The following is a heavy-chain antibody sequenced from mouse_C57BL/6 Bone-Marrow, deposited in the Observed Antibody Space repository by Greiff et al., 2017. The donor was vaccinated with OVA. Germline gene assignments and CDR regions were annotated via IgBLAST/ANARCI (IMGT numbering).Heavy chain of an antibody. CDR2: IYPGSGNT. J-gene: IGHJ3*01. D-gene: IGHD1-1*01. CDR3: ARRGHYYGSSSFAY. CDR1: GYTFTDYY. V-gene: IGHV1-76*01. Sequence: QVQLQQSGAELVRPGASVKLSCKASGYTFTDYYINWVKQRPGQGLEWIARIYPGSGNTYYNEKFKGKATLTAEKSSSTAYMQLSSLTSEDSAVYFCARRGHYYGSSSFAYWGQGTLVTVSA.